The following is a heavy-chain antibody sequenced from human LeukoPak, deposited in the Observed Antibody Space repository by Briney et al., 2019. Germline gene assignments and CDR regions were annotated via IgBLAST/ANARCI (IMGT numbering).Heavy chain of an antibody. J-gene: IGHJ6*04. CDR2: IRSKANSYAT. CDR3: TRHQSEAV. V-gene: IGHV3-73*01. CDR1: GFPFSGSA. Sequence: PGGSLRLSCAASGFPFSGSAMHWVRQASGKGLEWVGRIRSKANSYATAYAASVKGRFTISRDDSKNTAYLQMNSLKTEDTAVYYCTRHQSEAVWGKGTTVTVSS.